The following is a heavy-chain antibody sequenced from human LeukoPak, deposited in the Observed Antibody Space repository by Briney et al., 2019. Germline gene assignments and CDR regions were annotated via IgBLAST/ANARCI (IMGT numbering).Heavy chain of an antibody. V-gene: IGHV4-59*08. CDR2: IYYSGST. CDR1: GGSISSYY. D-gene: IGHD3-10*01. Sequence: SETLSLTCTVSGGSISSYYWSWLRQPPGKGLEWIGYIYYSGSTNYNPSLKSRVTISVDTSKNQFSLKLSSVTAADTAVYYCASGLWFGGTATYGMDVWGQGTTVTVSS. J-gene: IGHJ6*02. CDR3: ASGLWFGGTATYGMDV.